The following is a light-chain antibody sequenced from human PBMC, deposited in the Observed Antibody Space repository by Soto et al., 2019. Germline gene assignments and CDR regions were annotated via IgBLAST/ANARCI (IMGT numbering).Light chain of an antibody. J-gene: IGKJ1*01. CDR2: KAS. CDR1: QSISSW. CDR3: QQSYSTPRT. V-gene: IGKV1-5*03. Sequence: DIQMTQSPSTLSASVGDRVTITCRASQSISSWLAWYQQKPGKAPKLLIYKASSLESGVPSRFSGSGSGTEFTLTISSLQPEDFGIYYCQQSYSTPRTFGQGTKVDI.